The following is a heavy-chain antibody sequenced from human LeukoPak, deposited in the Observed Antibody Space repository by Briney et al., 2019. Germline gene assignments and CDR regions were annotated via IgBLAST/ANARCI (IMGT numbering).Heavy chain of an antibody. CDR1: GYTFTSYY. V-gene: IGHV1-46*01. Sequence: ASVKVSCKASGYTFTSYYMHWVRQAPGQGLEWMGIINPSGGSTSYAQKFQGRVTMTRDTSTSTVYMELSSLRSEDTAVYYCAREEGATTKRIYYFDYWGQGTLVTVSS. J-gene: IGHJ4*02. CDR2: INPSGGST. CDR3: AREEGATTKRIYYFDY. D-gene: IGHD1-26*01.